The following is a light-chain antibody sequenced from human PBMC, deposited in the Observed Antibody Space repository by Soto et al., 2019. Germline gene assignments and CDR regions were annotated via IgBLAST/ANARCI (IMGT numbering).Light chain of an antibody. J-gene: IGKJ4*01. V-gene: IGKV3-11*01. CDR3: RQRSNWPT. Sequence: EIVFTQSPATLSLSPGERATLSCRASQSVSSYLAWYQQKPGQAPRLLIYDASNRATGIPARFSGSGSGTDFTLTISSLEPEDFAVYYCRQRSNWPTFGGGTKVDIK. CDR1: QSVSSY. CDR2: DAS.